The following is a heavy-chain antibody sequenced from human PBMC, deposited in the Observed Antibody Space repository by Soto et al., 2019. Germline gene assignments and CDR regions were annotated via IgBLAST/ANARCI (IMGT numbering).Heavy chain of an antibody. Sequence: QVQLQESGPGLVKPSQTLSLTCTVSGGSISSGDYYWSWIRQPPGKGLEWIGYIYYSGSTYYNPSLKSRVLISVDTSKNQFSGKLSAVTAADTAGYYCARGDGQPGAPTGSWFEPWGQGTLVTVSS. CDR2: IYYSGST. V-gene: IGHV4-30-4*01. J-gene: IGHJ5*02. CDR3: ARGDGQPGAPTGSWFEP. CDR1: GGSISSGDYY. D-gene: IGHD2-15*01.